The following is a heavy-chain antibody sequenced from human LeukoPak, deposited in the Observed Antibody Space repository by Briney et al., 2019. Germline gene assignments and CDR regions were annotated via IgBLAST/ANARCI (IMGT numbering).Heavy chain of an antibody. CDR1: GGSISNYY. J-gene: IGHJ3*02. CDR2: IYYSGST. CDR3: ARGYGSGSPSAFDI. D-gene: IGHD3-10*01. V-gene: IGHV4-59*01. Sequence: SETLSLTCTVSGGSISNYYWSWIRQPPGKGLEWIGYIYYSGSTNYNPSLKSRVTISVDTSKNQFSLKLSSVTAADTAVYYCARGYGSGSPSAFDIWGQGTMVTVSS.